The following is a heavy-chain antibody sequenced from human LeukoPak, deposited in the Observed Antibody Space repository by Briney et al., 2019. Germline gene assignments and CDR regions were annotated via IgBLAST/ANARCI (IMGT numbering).Heavy chain of an antibody. V-gene: IGHV3-53*01. J-gene: IGHJ4*02. CDR3: ARGEDY. CDR2: IYSGGST. CDR1: GFTFSNAW. Sequence: PGGSLRLSCAASGFTFSNAWMSWVRQAPGKGLEWVSVIYSGGSTYYADSVKGRFTISRDNSKNTLYLQMNSLRAEDTAVYYCARGEDYWGQGTLVTVSS.